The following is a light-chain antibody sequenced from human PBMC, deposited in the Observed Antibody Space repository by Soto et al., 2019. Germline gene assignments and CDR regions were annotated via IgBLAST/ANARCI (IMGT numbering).Light chain of an antibody. CDR3: QVWDSSGDHPV. CDR2: DNS. J-gene: IGLJ1*01. V-gene: IGLV3-21*02. Sequence: SYYLTQQHSVSGAPGQTATISCGGNNIGAKGVHWYQQKPGQAPVLVLFDNSDRPSGIPERFSGSNSGNTATLTITRVDAGGEADYYCQVWDSSGDHPVFGTGTKVTVL. CDR1: NIGAKG.